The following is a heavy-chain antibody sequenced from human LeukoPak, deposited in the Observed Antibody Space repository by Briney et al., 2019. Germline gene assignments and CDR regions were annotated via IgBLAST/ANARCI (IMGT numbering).Heavy chain of an antibody. CDR2: MDPNSGNT. CDR1: GYTFTSYD. D-gene: IGHD3-3*01. J-gene: IGHJ6*02. Sequence: ASVKVSCKASGYTFTSYDINWVRQATGQGLEWMGWMDPNSGNTGYAQKFQGRVTMTRTTSRSTAYMELSSLRSDDTAVYYCARDNGFWRLDVWGQGTTVTVSS. V-gene: IGHV1-8*01. CDR3: ARDNGFWRLDV.